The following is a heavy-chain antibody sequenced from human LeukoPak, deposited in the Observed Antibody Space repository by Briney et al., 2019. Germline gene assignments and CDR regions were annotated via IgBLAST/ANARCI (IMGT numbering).Heavy chain of an antibody. V-gene: IGHV4-34*01. CDR3: ARHMVYYYYYYMDV. CDR2: INHSGSA. CDR1: GGSFSGYY. D-gene: IGHD4/OR15-4a*01. J-gene: IGHJ6*03. Sequence: SETLSLTCAVYGGSFSGYYWSWIRQPPGKGLEWIGEINHSGSANYTPSLKSRVTISVDTSKNQFSLKLSSVTAADTAVYYCARHMVYYYYYYMDVWGKGTTVTVSS.